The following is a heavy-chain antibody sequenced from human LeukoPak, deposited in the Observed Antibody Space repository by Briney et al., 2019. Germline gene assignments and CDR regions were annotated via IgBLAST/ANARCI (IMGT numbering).Heavy chain of an antibody. CDR3: TRVGYIDEGIDY. CDR1: GFPFSSYW. J-gene: IGHJ4*02. CDR2: VKQDGSKK. Sequence: GGSLRLSCVASGFPFSSYWMTWVRQDPGKGLEWVANVKQDGSKKSYVDSVKGRFAISRDNAKNSLYLQMNSLRAEDTAIYYCTRVGYIDEGIDYWGQGTLVTVSS. V-gene: IGHV3-7*04. D-gene: IGHD5-24*01.